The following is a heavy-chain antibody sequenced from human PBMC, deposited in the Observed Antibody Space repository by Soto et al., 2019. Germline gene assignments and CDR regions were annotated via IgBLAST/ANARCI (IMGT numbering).Heavy chain of an antibody. V-gene: IGHV3-23*01. Sequence: EVQLLESGGGLVQPGGSLRLSCGASGFTFSNYGMSWVRQAPGKGLEWVSSITASSGATYYPDSVKGRFTISRDNSKNTLYLQMNSLRAEDTAVYYCAKDEFGFWGYFDLWGRGTLVTVSS. D-gene: IGHD3-16*01. J-gene: IGHJ2*01. CDR2: ITASSGAT. CDR3: AKDEFGFWGYFDL. CDR1: GFTFSNYG.